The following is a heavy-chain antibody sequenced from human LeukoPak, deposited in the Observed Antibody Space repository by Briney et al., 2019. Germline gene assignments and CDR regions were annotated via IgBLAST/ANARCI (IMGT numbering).Heavy chain of an antibody. D-gene: IGHD3-3*01. J-gene: IGHJ6*02. CDR3: ARGRVLYDFWSGYYSYYYYGMDV. CDR2: IYYSGST. CDR1: GASISSYY. V-gene: IGHV4-59*01. Sequence: SETLSLTCTVSGASISSYYWSWIRQPPGKGLEWIGYIYYSGSTNYNPSLKSRVTISVDTSKNQFSLKLSSVTAADTAVYYCARGRVLYDFWSGYYSYYYYGMDVWGQGTTVTVSS.